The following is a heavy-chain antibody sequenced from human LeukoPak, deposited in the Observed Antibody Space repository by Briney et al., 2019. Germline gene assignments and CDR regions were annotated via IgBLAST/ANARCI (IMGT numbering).Heavy chain of an antibody. CDR3: ARVFFEDYYGSGSYYNLYFDY. J-gene: IGHJ4*02. CDR2: IIPIFGTA. CDR1: GGTFSSYA. D-gene: IGHD3-10*01. V-gene: IGHV1-69*06. Sequence: ASVKVSCKASGGTFSSYAISWVLQASGQGLEWMGGIIPIFGTANYAQKFQGRVTITADKSTSTAHMELSSLRSEDTAVYYCARVFFEDYYGSGSYYNLYFDYWGQGTLVTVSS.